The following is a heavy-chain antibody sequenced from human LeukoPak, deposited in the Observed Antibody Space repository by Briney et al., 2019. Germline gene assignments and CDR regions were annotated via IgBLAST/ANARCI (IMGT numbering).Heavy chain of an antibody. D-gene: IGHD6-13*01. CDR3: ARHVIAAAGTRGIYYYGMDV. Sequence: PSGTLSLTCAVSGGSISSSNWWSWIRQPPGKGLEWIGYIYYSGSTNYNPSLKSRVTISVDTSKNQFSLKLSSVTAADTAVYYCARHVIAAAGTRGIYYYGMDVWGQGTTVTVSS. CDR2: IYYSGST. V-gene: IGHV4-59*08. CDR1: GGSISSSNW. J-gene: IGHJ6*02.